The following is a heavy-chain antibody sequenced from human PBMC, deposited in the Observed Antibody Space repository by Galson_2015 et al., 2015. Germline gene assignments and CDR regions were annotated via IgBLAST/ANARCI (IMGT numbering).Heavy chain of an antibody. V-gene: IGHV3-7*01. CDR3: ARDRQQLVSFRGPRDNENFDY. CDR1: GFTFSNYW. CDR2: IKQDGSEK. D-gene: IGHD6-13*01. J-gene: IGHJ4*02. Sequence: SLRLSCAASGFTFSNYWMNWVRQAPGKGLEWVANIKQDGSEKYYVDSVKGRFTISRDNAKNSLYLQMNSLRADDTAVYYCARDRQQLVSFRGPRDNENFDYWGQGTLVTVSS.